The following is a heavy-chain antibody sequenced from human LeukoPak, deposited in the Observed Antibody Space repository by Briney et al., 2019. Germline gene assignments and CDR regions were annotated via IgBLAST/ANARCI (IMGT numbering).Heavy chain of an antibody. J-gene: IGHJ4*02. D-gene: IGHD2-15*01. CDR2: IWYDGSNK. Sequence: GGSLRLSCAASGFTFSSYGMHWVRQAPGKGLEWVAVIWYDGSNKYYADSVKGRFTISRDNSKNTLYLQMNSLRAEDTAVYYCATESGPGYCSGGSCYIDYWGQGTLVTVSS. CDR3: ATESGPGYCSGGSCYIDY. V-gene: IGHV3-33*01. CDR1: GFTFSSYG.